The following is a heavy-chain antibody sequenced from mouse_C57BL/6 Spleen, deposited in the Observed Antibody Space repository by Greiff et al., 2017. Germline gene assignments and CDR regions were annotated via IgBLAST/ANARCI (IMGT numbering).Heavy chain of an antibody. CDR2: IYPRDGST. J-gene: IGHJ4*01. V-gene: IGHV1-85*01. Sequence: VKLVESGPELVKPGASVKLSCKASGYTFTSYDINWVKQRPGQGLEWIGWIYPRDGSTKYNEKFKGKATLTVDTSSSTAYMELHSLTSEDSAVYFCARDYVNYAMDYWGQGTSVTVSS. D-gene: IGHD1-1*01. CDR1: GYTFTSYD. CDR3: ARDYVNYAMDY.